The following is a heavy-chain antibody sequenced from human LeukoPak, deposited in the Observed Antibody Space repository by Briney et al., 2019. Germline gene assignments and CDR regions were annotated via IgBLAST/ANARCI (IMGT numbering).Heavy chain of an antibody. D-gene: IGHD4-11*01. Sequence: SETLSLTCAVYGGTFSGYYWSWIRQPPGRGLEWIGEINHSGSTNYNPSLKSRVTISVDTSKNQFSLKLSSVTAADTAVYYCAREGNSTGLNAFDIWGQGTMVTVSS. CDR3: AREGNSTGLNAFDI. CDR2: INHSGST. V-gene: IGHV4-34*01. J-gene: IGHJ3*02. CDR1: GGTFSGYY.